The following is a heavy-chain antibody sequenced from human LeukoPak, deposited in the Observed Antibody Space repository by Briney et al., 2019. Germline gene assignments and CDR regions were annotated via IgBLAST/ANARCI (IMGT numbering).Heavy chain of an antibody. V-gene: IGHV4-38-2*01. Sequence: SETLSLTCAVSGYSISSGYYWGWIRQPPGKGLEWIGTIYQSGSTDYNPSLKSRVTILVDTSKNQFSLNLSSVTAADTAVYYCARRVFPDYFDYWGQGTLVTVSS. CDR2: IYQSGST. J-gene: IGHJ4*02. CDR1: GYSISSGYY. D-gene: IGHD3-10*01. CDR3: ARRVFPDYFDY.